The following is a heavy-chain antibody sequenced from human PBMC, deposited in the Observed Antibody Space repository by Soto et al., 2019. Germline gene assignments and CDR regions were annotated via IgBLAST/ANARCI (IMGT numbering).Heavy chain of an antibody. V-gene: IGHV4-59*01. J-gene: IGHJ5*02. CDR2: IYYSGST. D-gene: IGHD6-19*01. Sequence: PSETLSLTCTVSGGSISSYYWSWIRQPPGKGLEWIGYIYYSGSTNYNPSLKSRVTISVDTSKNQFSLKLSSVTAADTAVYYCARALGSSGWYEEGSWFDPWGQGTLVTVSS. CDR1: GGSISSYY. CDR3: ARALGSSGWYEEGSWFDP.